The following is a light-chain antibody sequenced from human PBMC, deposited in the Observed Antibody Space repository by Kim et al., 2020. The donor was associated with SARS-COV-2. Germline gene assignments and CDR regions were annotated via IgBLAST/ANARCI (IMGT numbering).Light chain of an antibody. CDR3: QSYDRTYRV. J-gene: IGLJ3*02. Sequence: GKTVTISCTRSSGSIASNYVQWYQQRPGSCPTTVIYEDNQRPSGVPDRFSGSIDNSSNSASLTISGLKTEYEADYCCQSYDRTYRVFGGGTQLTVL. V-gene: IGLV6-57*01. CDR2: EDN. CDR1: SGSIASNY.